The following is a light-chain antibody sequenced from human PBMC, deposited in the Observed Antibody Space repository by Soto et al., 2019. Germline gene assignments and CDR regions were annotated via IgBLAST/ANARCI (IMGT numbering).Light chain of an antibody. J-gene: IGKJ5*01. V-gene: IGKV1-5*01. CDR2: DAS. CDR3: QQYDSYAWT. Sequence: DIQMTQSPSILSASVGDRVTITCRASQSISSWLAWYQQKPGKAPKLLIYDASSLESGVPSRFSGIGSGTEFTLTITSLQPDDFATYYCQQYDSYAWTFGQGTRLEL. CDR1: QSISSW.